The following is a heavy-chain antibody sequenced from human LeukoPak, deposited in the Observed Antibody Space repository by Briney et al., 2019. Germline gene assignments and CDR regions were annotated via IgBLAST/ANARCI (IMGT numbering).Heavy chain of an antibody. V-gene: IGHV4-38-2*02. CDR1: GYSISSGFY. Sequence: SETLSLTCTVSGYSISSGFYWGWIRQPPGKGLEWIGSIYHSGSTHYNSSLKSRVTISVDTSKNQFSLKLSSVTAADTAVYYCARGDPANFDYWGQGTLVTVSS. CDR3: ARGDPANFDY. J-gene: IGHJ4*02. CDR2: IYHSGST.